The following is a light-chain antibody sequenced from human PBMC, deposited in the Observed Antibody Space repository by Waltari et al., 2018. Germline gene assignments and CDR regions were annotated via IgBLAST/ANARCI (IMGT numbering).Light chain of an antibody. Sequence: SVLTQPPSVSEPPRQRVAISCSGSTSNIASTAVNWYQQLPGKAPKLLIYFDDLLSSGVSDRFSGSKSGTSASLAISGLQSEDEADYYCAAWDDSLKGVVFGGGTKLTVL. V-gene: IGLV1-36*01. CDR3: AAWDDSLKGVV. CDR1: TSNIASTA. J-gene: IGLJ2*01. CDR2: FDD.